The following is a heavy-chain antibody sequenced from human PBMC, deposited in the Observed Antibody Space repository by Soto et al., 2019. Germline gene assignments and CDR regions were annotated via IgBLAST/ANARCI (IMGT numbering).Heavy chain of an antibody. Sequence: EVQLVESGGGLVQPGGSLRLSCAASGFTFSSYWMSWVRQAPGKGLEWVANIKQDGSEKYYVDSVKGRFTISRDNAKNSLYLLMNSLRAEDTAVYYCARETVYYYDLSYFDYWGQGTLVTVSS. CDR1: GFTFSSYW. CDR2: IKQDGSEK. CDR3: ARETVYYYDLSYFDY. D-gene: IGHD3-22*01. V-gene: IGHV3-7*01. J-gene: IGHJ4*02.